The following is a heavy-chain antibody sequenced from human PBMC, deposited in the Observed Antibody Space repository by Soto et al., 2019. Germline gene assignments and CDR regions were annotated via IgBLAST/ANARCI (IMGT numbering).Heavy chain of an antibody. CDR3: ARRTNGRGPIAASVFDY. V-gene: IGHV4-39*01. D-gene: IGHD6-6*01. CDR1: GGSISSSSYY. Sequence: SETLSLTCTVSGGSISSSSYYWGWIRQPPGKGLEWIGSIYYSGSTYYNPSLKSRVTISVDTSKNQFSLKLSSVTAADTAVYYCARRTNGRGPIAASVFDYWGQGTLVTVSS. CDR2: IYYSGST. J-gene: IGHJ4*02.